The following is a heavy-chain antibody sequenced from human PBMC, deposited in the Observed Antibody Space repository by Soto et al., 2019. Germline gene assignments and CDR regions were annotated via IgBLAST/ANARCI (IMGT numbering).Heavy chain of an antibody. Sequence: PGGSLRLSCAASGFTFSSYAMGWVRQGPGKGLGWVAVVSIGGSTHYADSVRGRFTISRDNSKNTLSLQMNSLTAEDTAVYFCEKRRGACGHFDYWGQGALLPVSS. CDR2: VSIGGST. J-gene: IGHJ4*02. CDR3: EKRRGACGHFDY. V-gene: IGHV3-23*01. D-gene: IGHD2-21*02. CDR1: GFTFSSYA.